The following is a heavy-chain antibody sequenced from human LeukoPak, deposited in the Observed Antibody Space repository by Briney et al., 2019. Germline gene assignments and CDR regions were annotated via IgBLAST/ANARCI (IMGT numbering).Heavy chain of an antibody. D-gene: IGHD4-17*01. CDR1: GFTFSSYS. Sequence: PGGSLSLSCTASGFTFSSYSMSWVRQGPGRGVEWVSAISGSGDTTFYADSVKGRFTISRDNSKKTLYLQVDSLRAEDTAVYFCAKELTTERTPGVDSWGQGTLVTVSS. V-gene: IGHV3-23*01. CDR2: ISGSGDTT. J-gene: IGHJ4*02. CDR3: AKELTTERTPGVDS.